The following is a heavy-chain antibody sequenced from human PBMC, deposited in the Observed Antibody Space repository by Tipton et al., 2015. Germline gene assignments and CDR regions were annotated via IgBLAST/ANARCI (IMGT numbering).Heavy chain of an antibody. CDR3: AREVWYNDSTGYDY. CDR1: GVSLNSAAYY. CDR2: INHGGST. V-gene: IGHV4-39*07. Sequence: GLVKPSETLSLICTVSGVSLNSAAYYWAWIRQPPGKGLEWIGEINHGGSTNYNPSLKSRVTMSVDTSKNQFSLHLSSVTAADTAVYYCAREVWYNDSTGYDYWGQGTLVTVSS. J-gene: IGHJ4*02. D-gene: IGHD3-22*01.